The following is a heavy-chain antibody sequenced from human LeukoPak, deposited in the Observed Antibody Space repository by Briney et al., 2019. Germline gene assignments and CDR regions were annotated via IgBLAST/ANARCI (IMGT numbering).Heavy chain of an antibody. D-gene: IGHD1-26*01. CDR1: GFTFSSYS. V-gene: IGHV3-48*04. Sequence: PGGSLRLSCAASGFTFSSYSMNWVRQAPGKGLEWVSYISSSSSTIYYADSVKGRFTISRDNAKNSLYLQMNSLRAEDTAVYYCARVGATIFDAFDIWGQGTMVTVSS. CDR3: ARVGATIFDAFDI. CDR2: ISSSSSTI. J-gene: IGHJ3*02.